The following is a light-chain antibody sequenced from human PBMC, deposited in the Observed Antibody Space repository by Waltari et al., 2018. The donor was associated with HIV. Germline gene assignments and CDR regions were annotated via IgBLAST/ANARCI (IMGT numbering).Light chain of an antibody. Sequence: IVLTQSPATLSLSPGERVTLSCRASQSISRDLAWYQQKPGQAPRLLIYDASHRATGIPARFSGSGFGTDFTLTISSPEPEDFAVYYCQQRSKWPRTFGQGTKLDIK. CDR2: DAS. CDR3: QQRSKWPRT. CDR1: QSISRD. V-gene: IGKV3-11*01. J-gene: IGKJ2*01.